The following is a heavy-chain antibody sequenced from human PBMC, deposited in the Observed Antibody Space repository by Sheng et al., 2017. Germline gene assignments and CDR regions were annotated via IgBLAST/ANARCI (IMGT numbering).Heavy chain of an antibody. V-gene: IGHV3-30-3*01. J-gene: IGHJ4*02. CDR3: VREGYCDGGSCHLFDY. CDR1: GFTFINYA. D-gene: IGHD2-15*01. Sequence: QVQLVESGGAVIQPGRSLRLSCAASGFTFINYAMHWVRQAPGKGLEWVAVISYDGTYKYYADSVRGRFTISRDNSKNTLYLQMNSLRAEDTAVYYCVREGYCDGGSCHLFDYWGQGTQVTVSS. CDR2: ISYDGTYK.